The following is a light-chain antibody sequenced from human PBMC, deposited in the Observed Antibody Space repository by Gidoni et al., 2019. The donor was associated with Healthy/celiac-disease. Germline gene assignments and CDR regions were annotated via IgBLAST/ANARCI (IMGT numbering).Light chain of an antibody. J-gene: IGKJ2*01. Sequence: DIQMTQSPSSLSASVGDRVTITCRASQSISSYLNWYQQKPGKAPKLLIYAASSLQSGVPSRFSGSGSGTEFTLTISSLQPEDFATYYCQQSYSTPRLYTFGQGTKLEIK. CDR3: QQSYSTPRLYT. CDR2: AAS. CDR1: QSISSY. V-gene: IGKV1-39*01.